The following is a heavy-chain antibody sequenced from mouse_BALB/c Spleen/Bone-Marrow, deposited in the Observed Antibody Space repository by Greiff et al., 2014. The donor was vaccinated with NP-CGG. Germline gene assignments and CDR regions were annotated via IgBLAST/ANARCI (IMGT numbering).Heavy chain of an antibody. Sequence: VQLQQSGAELVKPGASVKLSCKASGYTFTSYWMHWVKQRPGQGPEWIGEINPSNGRTNYVEKFKSKATLSGDKSSSTVYTQLSSLTSEDSAVYYCARSGYWYFDVWGAGTTVTVSA. V-gene: IGHV1S81*02. D-gene: IGHD3-1*01. CDR3: ARSGYWYFDV. CDR2: INPSNGRT. CDR1: GYTFTSYW. J-gene: IGHJ1*01.